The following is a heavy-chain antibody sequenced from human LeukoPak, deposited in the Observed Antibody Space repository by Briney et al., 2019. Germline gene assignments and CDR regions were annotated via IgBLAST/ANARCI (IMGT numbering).Heavy chain of an antibody. D-gene: IGHD4-23*01. V-gene: IGHV3-23*01. CDR1: GFTFSSYA. J-gene: IGHJ4*02. CDR3: AKAGDYGGNLHFDY. Sequence: PGGSLRLSCAASGFTFSSYAMSWVRQAPGKGLEWVSAISGSGGGTYYADSVKGRFTISRDNSKNTLYLQMNSLRAEDTAVYYCAKAGDYGGNLHFDYWGQGTLVTVSS. CDR2: ISGSGGGT.